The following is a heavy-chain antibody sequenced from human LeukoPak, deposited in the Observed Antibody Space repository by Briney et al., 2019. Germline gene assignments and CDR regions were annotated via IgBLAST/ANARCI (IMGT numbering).Heavy chain of an antibody. D-gene: IGHD1-26*01. CDR1: GFTFTSSA. V-gene: IGHV1-58*01. CDR2: IFVGSGNT. CDR3: AADSGSYLLDYYYGMDV. J-gene: IGHJ6*02. Sequence: SVKVSCKASGFTFTSSAVQWVRQARGQRLEWIGWIFVGSGNTNYAQKFQERVTITRDMSTSTAYMELSSLRSEDTAVYYCAADSGSYLLDYYYGMDVWGQGTTVTVSS.